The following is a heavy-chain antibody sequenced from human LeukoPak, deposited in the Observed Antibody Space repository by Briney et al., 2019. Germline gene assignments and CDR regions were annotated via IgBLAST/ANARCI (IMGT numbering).Heavy chain of an antibody. CDR3: ARTRGSIAAAVGPLFDY. D-gene: IGHD6-13*01. CDR2: IYYSGST. CDR1: GGSISSYY. Sequence: SETLSLTCTVSGGSISSYYWSWIRQPPGKGLEWIGYIYYSGSTNYDPSLKSRVTISVDTSKNQFSLKLSSVTAADTAVYYCARTRGSIAAAVGPLFDYWGQGTLVTVSS. V-gene: IGHV4-59*08. J-gene: IGHJ4*02.